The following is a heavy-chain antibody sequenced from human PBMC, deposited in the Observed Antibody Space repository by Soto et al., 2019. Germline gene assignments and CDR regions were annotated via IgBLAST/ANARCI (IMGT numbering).Heavy chain of an antibody. D-gene: IGHD2-15*01. CDR2: ISYGGTT. CDR3: SRGILV. CDR1: GGSMNSGGYC. Sequence: QVQLQEWGPGLVKPSQTLSLTCTVSGGSMNSGGYCWNWIRQHPGEGLEWIGCISYGGTTSYNPSLKSRLTISVDTSKNQFSLMLNSVTAADTAVYYCSRGILVWGQGTLITVSS. V-gene: IGHV4-31*03. J-gene: IGHJ4*02.